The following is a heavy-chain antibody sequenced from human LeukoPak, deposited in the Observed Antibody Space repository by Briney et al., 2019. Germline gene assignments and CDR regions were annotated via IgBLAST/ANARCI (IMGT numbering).Heavy chain of an antibody. CDR2: VSSDGSIK. CDR3: ARGYSSSWLGYFDY. J-gene: IGHJ4*02. V-gene: IGHV3-30*03. D-gene: IGHD6-13*01. Sequence: PGGSLRLSCAASGFTFSSYGIHWVRQAPGKGLEWVAVVSSDGSIKYYADSGKGRFTISRDTSNNPVYLQMNSLATEDTSFYYCARGYSSSWLGYFDYWVQGTLLTVSS. CDR1: GFTFSSYG.